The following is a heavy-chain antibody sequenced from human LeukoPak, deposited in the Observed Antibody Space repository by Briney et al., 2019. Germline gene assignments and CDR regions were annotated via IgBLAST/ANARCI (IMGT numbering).Heavy chain of an antibody. V-gene: IGHV3-53*01. J-gene: IGHJ3*02. D-gene: IGHD5-18*01. Sequence: GGSLRLSCAASGFTVSSNYMSWVRQAPGKGLEWVSVIYSGGSTYYADSVKGRFTISRDNSKNTLYLQMNSLRAEDTAVYYCAKKTSMVPDGFDIWGQGTMVTVSS. CDR3: AKKTSMVPDGFDI. CDR1: GFTVSSNY. CDR2: IYSGGST.